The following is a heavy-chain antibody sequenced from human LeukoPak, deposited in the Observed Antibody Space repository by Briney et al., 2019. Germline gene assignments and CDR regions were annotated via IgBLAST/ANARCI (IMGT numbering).Heavy chain of an antibody. CDR1: GFTFSSYA. J-gene: IGHJ4*02. Sequence: GGSLRLSCAASGFTFSSYAMSWVRHAPGKGLELVSAISGSGGSTYYADSVKGRFTISRDNSKNTLYLQMNSLRAEDTAVYYCAKVGSSGWGYFDYWGQGTLVTVSS. CDR3: AKVGSSGWGYFDY. V-gene: IGHV3-23*01. D-gene: IGHD6-19*01. CDR2: ISGSGGST.